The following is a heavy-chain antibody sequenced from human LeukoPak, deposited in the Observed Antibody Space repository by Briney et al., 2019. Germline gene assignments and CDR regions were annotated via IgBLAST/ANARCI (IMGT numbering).Heavy chain of an antibody. CDR1: GYTFTSYY. Sequence: ASVKVSCKASGYTFTSYYMHWVRQAPGQGLEWTGIINPSGGSTTYAQKFQGRVTMTRDTSTSTVYMELSSLRSEDTAVYYCARSGYSYGYDFDYWGQGTLVTVSS. D-gene: IGHD5-18*01. V-gene: IGHV1-46*01. CDR3: ARSGYSYGYDFDY. CDR2: INPSGGST. J-gene: IGHJ4*02.